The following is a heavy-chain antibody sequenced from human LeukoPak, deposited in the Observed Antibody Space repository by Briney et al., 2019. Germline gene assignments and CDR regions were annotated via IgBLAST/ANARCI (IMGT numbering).Heavy chain of an antibody. V-gene: IGHV4-34*01. CDR1: GGSFSGYY. CDR2: INHSGST. J-gene: IGHJ2*01. Sequence: SETLSLTCAVYGGSFSGYYWSWIRQPPGKGLEWIGEINHSGSTNYNPSLKSRVTISVDTSKNQFSLKLSSVTAADTAVYYCARAPGYWYFDLRAVAPWSLSPQ. CDR3: ARAPGYWYFDL. D-gene: IGHD7-27*01.